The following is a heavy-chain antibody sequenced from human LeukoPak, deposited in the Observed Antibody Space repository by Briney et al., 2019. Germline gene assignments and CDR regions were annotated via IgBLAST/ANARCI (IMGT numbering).Heavy chain of an antibody. CDR2: IYHSGRT. CDR3: GRGERGVDH. J-gene: IGHJ5*02. V-gene: IGHV4-34*01. CDR1: GGSFSGYY. Sequence: SETLSLTCAVYGGSFSGYYWSWIRQPPGKGLEWIGSIYHSGRTFYNPSLKSRVTISVDMSKNQFSLQLSSVTAADTAVYYCGRGERGVDHWGQGTLVTVSS.